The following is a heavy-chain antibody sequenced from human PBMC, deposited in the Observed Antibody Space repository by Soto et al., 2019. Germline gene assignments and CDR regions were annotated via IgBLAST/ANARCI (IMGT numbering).Heavy chain of an antibody. J-gene: IGHJ5*02. CDR2: VYSSGRT. CDR1: GGSFSDNY. Sequence: QVQLQQSGPGLVRPSETLSLTCTVSGGSFSDNYWNWLRQSPGKGLEGIGDVYSSGRTNYNPSFGSRVTMSIDTAKNQFSLKLTSVTAADTAVYYCARTRRDTIFGVVIFGWFDPWGQGARVIVSS. V-gene: IGHV4-59*01. D-gene: IGHD3-3*01. CDR3: ARTRRDTIFGVVIFGWFDP.